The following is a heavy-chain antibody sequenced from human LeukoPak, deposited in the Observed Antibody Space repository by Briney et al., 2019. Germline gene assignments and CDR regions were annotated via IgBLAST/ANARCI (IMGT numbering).Heavy chain of an antibody. CDR1: GYTFTGYY. V-gene: IGHV1-2*02. Sequence: GASVKVSCKASGYTFTGYYMHWVRQAPGQGLEWMGWINPNSGGTNFAQKFQGRVTMTRGTSISTAYMELSRLRSEDTAVYYCARGQLGWWFDPWGQGTLVTVSS. CDR3: ARGQLGWWFDP. J-gene: IGHJ5*02. CDR2: INPNSGGT. D-gene: IGHD5-18*01.